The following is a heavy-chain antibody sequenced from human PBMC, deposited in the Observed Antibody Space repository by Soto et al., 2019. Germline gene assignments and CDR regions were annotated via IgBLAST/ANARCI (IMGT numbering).Heavy chain of an antibody. Sequence: EVQLVESGGGLVQPGRSLRLSCAASGFIFENSGMHWVRQAPGKGLEWVSGISWNSGNIGYADSVKGRFSISRDDAKKSLYLLMNSLRPDDTAFYICVKAGVRDLIVEVPVYFDIWGLGTLVTVSS. CDR3: VKAGVRDLIVEVPVYFDI. J-gene: IGHJ4*02. V-gene: IGHV3-9*01. CDR2: ISWNSGNI. CDR1: GFIFENSG. D-gene: IGHD2-21*01.